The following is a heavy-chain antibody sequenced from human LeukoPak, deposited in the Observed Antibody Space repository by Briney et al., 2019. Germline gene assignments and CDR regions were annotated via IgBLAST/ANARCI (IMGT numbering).Heavy chain of an antibody. CDR1: GGPISTISYY. Sequence: SETLSLTCTVSGGPISTISYYWGWIRQPPGKGLEWIGSLYYSGSTYYNPSLKSRVTISVDTSKNQFSLKLTSVTAADTAVYYCARNVPSPSHHFDLWGQGTMVTVSS. J-gene: IGHJ3*01. V-gene: IGHV4-39*01. CDR2: LYYSGST. D-gene: IGHD1-1*01. CDR3: ARNVPSPSHHFDL.